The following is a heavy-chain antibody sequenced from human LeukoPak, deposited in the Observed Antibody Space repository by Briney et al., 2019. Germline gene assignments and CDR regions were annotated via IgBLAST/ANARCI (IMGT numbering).Heavy chain of an antibody. CDR2: INHSGST. Sequence: SETLSLTCAVYGGSFSDYYWSWIRQPPGKGLEWIGEINHSGSTKHNPSLKSRVIISVDTSMNQFSLKLTSVTAADTAVYYCARTTEGGYTYGYFYYYYMDVWGKGTTVTISS. V-gene: IGHV4-34*01. J-gene: IGHJ6*03. CDR1: GGSFSDYY. D-gene: IGHD5-18*01. CDR3: ARTTEGGYTYGYFYYYYMDV.